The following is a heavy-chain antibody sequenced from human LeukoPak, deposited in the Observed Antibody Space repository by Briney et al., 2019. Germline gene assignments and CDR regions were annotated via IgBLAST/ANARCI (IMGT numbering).Heavy chain of an antibody. CDR3: AKPISGGLAVTADWFHP. V-gene: IGHV3-23*01. CDR1: GFAFSVYA. J-gene: IGHJ5*01. Sequence: QPGGSQRLSCTASGFAFSVYAMSWLRQPPGKGLEWVSTINANSGTTSYAASVRGRFTISRDNPKNTLYLQLNTLRADDTATYYCAKPISGGLAVTADWFHPWGQGTLVVVSS. CDR2: INANSGTT. D-gene: IGHD6-19*01.